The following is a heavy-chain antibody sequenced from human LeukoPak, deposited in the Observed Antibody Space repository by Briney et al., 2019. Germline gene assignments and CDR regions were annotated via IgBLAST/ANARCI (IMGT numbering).Heavy chain of an antibody. V-gene: IGHV4-34*01. CDR2: INLSGST. CDR1: GGSFSGYY. Sequence: KPSETLSLTCAVYGGSFSGYYWSWIRQPPGKGLEWIGEINLSGSTNYNPSLKSRVTISVDPSKNQFSLKLSSVTAADTAVYYCARGRGLYYDILTGYYNVMAFDYWGQGTLVTVSS. CDR3: ARGRGLYYDILTGYYNVMAFDY. J-gene: IGHJ4*02. D-gene: IGHD3-9*01.